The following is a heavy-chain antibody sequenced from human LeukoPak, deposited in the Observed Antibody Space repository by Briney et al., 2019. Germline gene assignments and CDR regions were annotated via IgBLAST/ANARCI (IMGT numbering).Heavy chain of an antibody. D-gene: IGHD5-24*01. CDR3: ARRNVEMATFDAFDI. J-gene: IGHJ3*02. Sequence: PSKTLSLTCTVSGGSISSSSYYWGWIRQPPGKGLEWIGSIYYSGSTYYNPSLKSRVTISVDTSKNQFSLKLSSVTAADTAVYYCARRNVEMATFDAFDIWGQGTMVTVSS. V-gene: IGHV4-39*01. CDR1: GGSISSSSYY. CDR2: IYYSGST.